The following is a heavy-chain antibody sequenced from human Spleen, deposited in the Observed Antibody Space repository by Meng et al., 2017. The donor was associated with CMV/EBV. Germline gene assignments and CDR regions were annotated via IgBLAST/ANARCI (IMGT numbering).Heavy chain of an antibody. CDR2: VNHGGGT. D-gene: IGHD3-3*01. V-gene: IGHV4-34*01. J-gene: IGHJ4*02. CDR3: ALTFDFWRGRVPDS. CDR1: GGSFSPSY. Sequence: GSLRLSCLYGGSFSPSYWTWIRQPPGKGLEWIGEVNHGGGTNYNPSLMSRLTISLDTSKTQFSLKLRSVTAADTAVYYCALTFDFWRGRVPDSWGQGTLVTVSS.